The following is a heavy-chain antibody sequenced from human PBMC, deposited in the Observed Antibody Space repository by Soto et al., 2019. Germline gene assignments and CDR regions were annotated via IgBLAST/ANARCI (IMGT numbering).Heavy chain of an antibody. J-gene: IGHJ4*02. D-gene: IGHD2-15*01. CDR1: GFTFSGSS. CDR3: ISHSPEDMIRT. Sequence: EVQLVESGGGLVQPGGSLKLSCAASGFTFSGSSMHWVRQASGKGLEWVGRIRNKANSYATAYAAAVRGRFTISRDDSKNTASLQMNSLNTEDTAVYYCISHSPEDMIRTWGQGTMVTVSS. CDR2: IRNKANSYAT. V-gene: IGHV3-73*02.